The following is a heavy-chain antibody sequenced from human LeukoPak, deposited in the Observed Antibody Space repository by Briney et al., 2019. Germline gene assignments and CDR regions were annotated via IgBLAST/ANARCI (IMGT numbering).Heavy chain of an antibody. V-gene: IGHV3-30*18. CDR2: ISNDGRNK. D-gene: IGHD4-17*01. J-gene: IGHJ4*02. CDR3: AKDPLPMTTLHYFDY. Sequence: PGGSLRLSCAASGFTFSSFGLHWVRQAPGKGLEWVAVISNDGRNKYYVDSVKGRFTISRDNSKNTLYLQMNSLRAEDTAVYYCAKDPLPMTTLHYFDYWGQGTLVTVSS. CDR1: GFTFSSFG.